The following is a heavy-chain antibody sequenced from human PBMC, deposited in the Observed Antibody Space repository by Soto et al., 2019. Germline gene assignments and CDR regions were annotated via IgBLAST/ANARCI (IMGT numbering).Heavy chain of an antibody. V-gene: IGHV3-66*01. CDR2: IYSGGST. CDR1: GFTVSNNY. J-gene: IGHJ4*02. D-gene: IGHD3-10*01. CDR3: ARADMVRGVSY. Sequence: EVQLVESGGGLVQPGGSLRLSCAVSGFTVSNNYMSWVRQAPGKGLEWVSVIYSGGSTYYADSVKGRFTISRDNSKNTLYLQMNSLRAEDTAVYYCARADMVRGVSYWAQGTLVTVSS.